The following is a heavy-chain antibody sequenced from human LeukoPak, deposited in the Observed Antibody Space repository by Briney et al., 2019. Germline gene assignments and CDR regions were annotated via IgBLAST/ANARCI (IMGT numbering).Heavy chain of an antibody. CDR1: GGTFSSYA. V-gene: IGHV1-69*05. D-gene: IGHD3-22*01. CDR2: IIPIFGTA. CDR3: AREADRVVVIGSDAFDI. Sequence: SVKVSCKASGGTFSSYAISWVRQAPGQGLEWMGGIIPIFGTADYAQKFQGRVTITTDESTSTAYMELSSLRSEDTAVYYCAREADRVVVIGSDAFDIWGQGTMVTVSS. J-gene: IGHJ3*02.